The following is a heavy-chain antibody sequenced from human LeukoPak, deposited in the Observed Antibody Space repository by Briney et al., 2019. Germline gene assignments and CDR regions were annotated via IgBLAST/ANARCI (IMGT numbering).Heavy chain of an antibody. J-gene: IGHJ6*02. D-gene: IGHD6-13*01. CDR3: AKRRASSRWYYYYGMDV. CDR2: ISGSGDST. Sequence: QPGGSLRLSCAVSGFTFSSSWMHWVRQAPGKGLEWVSAISGSGDSTYYANSVKGRFTISRDNSKNTLNLQMNSLRAEDTAVYYCAKRRASSRWYYYYGMDVWGQGPTVTVSS. CDR1: GFTFSSSW. V-gene: IGHV3-23*01.